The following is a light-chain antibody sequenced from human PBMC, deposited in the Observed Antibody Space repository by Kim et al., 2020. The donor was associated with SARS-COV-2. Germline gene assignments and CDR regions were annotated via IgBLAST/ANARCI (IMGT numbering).Light chain of an antibody. CDR3: IQSLPPPT. V-gene: IGKV2-28*01. Sequence: GEPASISCKSSQSLLYTKGDSFMRWYLQKPGQSPPLLIYLVSNRASGVPDRFSGSGSDSDFTLKISRVEAEDVGVYFRIQSLPPPTFGQGTRLE. CDR2: LVS. J-gene: IGKJ2*01. CDR1: QSLLYTKGDSF.